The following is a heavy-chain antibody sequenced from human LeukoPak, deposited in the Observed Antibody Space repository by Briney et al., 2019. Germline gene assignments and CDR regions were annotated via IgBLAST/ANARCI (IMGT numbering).Heavy chain of an antibody. V-gene: IGHV3-23*01. J-gene: IGHJ4*02. CDR1: GFTSSNYA. CDR3: AKDPRPFYSSSWHPTDYFDY. Sequence: PGGSLRLSCAASGFTSSNYAMSWVRQDPGKGLEWVSTISGSGGSTHYADSVKGRFTISRDNSKNTLYLQMNSLRAEDTAVYYCAKDPRPFYSSSWHPTDYFDYWGQGTLVTTSS. D-gene: IGHD6-13*01. CDR2: ISGSGGST.